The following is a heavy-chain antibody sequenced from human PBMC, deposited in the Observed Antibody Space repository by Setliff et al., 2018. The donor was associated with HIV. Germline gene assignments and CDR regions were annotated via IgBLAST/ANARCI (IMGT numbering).Heavy chain of an antibody. Sequence: SETLSLTCSVSGGSINRGTYYWTWIRQSAGKGLEWIGHIYITGNTYYNPSLKSRVTISVDTSKNQFSLKLSSVTAADTAVYYCARHRGMPGTTWYNHYMDVWGTGATVTV. J-gene: IGHJ6*03. CDR3: ARHRGMPGTTWYNHYMDV. D-gene: IGHD1-7*01. V-gene: IGHV4-61*10. CDR1: GGSINRGTYY. CDR2: IYITGNT.